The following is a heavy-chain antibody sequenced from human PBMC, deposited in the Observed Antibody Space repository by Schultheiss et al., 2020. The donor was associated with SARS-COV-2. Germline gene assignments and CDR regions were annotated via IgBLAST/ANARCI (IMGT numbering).Heavy chain of an antibody. CDR1: GFTFSSYW. J-gene: IGHJ4*02. CDR2: IKQDGSEK. CDR3: ARARKHSSGWYFDH. D-gene: IGHD6-19*01. Sequence: GESLKISCAASGFTFSSYWMSWVRQAPGKGLEWVANIKQDGSEKYYVDSVKGRFTISRDNAKNSLYLQMNSLRAEDTAVYYCARARKHSSGWYFDHWGQGTLVTVSS. V-gene: IGHV3-7*01.